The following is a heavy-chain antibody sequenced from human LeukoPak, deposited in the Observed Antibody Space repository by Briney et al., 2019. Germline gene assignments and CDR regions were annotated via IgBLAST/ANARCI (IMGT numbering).Heavy chain of an antibody. CDR3: AREGRQDYVYFDH. D-gene: IGHD4-17*01. CDR1: GGSISSSY. V-gene: IGHV4-59*01. J-gene: IGHJ4*02. Sequence: SETLSLTCTVAGGSISSSYGSSIRQPPGKGLEWLGYINYSGSTNYNPSLKSRVTMSVDTSKTQFSLKLSSVTAADTAMYYCAREGRQDYVYFDHWGQGSLVTVSS. CDR2: INYSGST.